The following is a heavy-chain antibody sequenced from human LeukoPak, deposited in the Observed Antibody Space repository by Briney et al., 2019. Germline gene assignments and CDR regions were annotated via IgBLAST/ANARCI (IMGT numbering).Heavy chain of an antibody. CDR3: ARDPSAGSES. J-gene: IGHJ4*02. CDR1: GSTFSGRW. D-gene: IGHD6-25*01. Sequence: GGSLRLSCAASGSTFSGRWMSWVRQAPGKGLEWVANIKPDGSEKNYVDSVKGRFTISRDNAKSSLYLQMNSLRVEDTAVYYCARDPSAGSESWGQGTLVTVSS. CDR2: IKPDGSEK. V-gene: IGHV3-7*01.